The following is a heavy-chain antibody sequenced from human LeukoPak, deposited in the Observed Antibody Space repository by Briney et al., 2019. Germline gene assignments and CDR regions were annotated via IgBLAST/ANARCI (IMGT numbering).Heavy chain of an antibody. Sequence: HAGGSLRLSCAASGFTFSNYAMSWVRQAPGKGLEWVSAISGSGGSTYYADSVKGRFTISRDNSKNTLCLQMNSLRAEDTAVYYYAKGRAYCGGDCYSIARSWGQGTLVTVSS. D-gene: IGHD2-21*02. CDR1: GFTFSNYA. CDR2: ISGSGGST. CDR3: AKGRAYCGGDCYSIARS. J-gene: IGHJ5*02. V-gene: IGHV3-23*01.